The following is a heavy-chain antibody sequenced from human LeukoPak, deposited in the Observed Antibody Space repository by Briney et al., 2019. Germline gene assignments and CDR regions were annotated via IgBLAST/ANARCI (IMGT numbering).Heavy chain of an antibody. CDR1: GGSISSSSYY. CDR3: ARDGGSHGLDY. V-gene: IGHV4-39*07. Sequence: SETLSLTCTVSGGSISSSSYYWGWIRQPPGKGLEWVGEIYHSGSTNYNPSLKSRVTISVDKSKNQFSLKLSSVTAADTAVYYCARDGGSHGLDYWGQGTLVTVPS. D-gene: IGHD1-26*01. CDR2: IYHSGST. J-gene: IGHJ4*02.